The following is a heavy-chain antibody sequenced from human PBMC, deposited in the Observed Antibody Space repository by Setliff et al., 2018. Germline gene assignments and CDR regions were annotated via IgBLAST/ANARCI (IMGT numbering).Heavy chain of an antibody. D-gene: IGHD3-10*01. CDR2: ISGSGGST. CDR1: GFTFSSYA. J-gene: IGHJ5*02. CDR3: AKNGFGVVALGVNNWFDP. V-gene: IGHV3-23*01. Sequence: LRLSCAASGFTFSSYAMSWVRQAPGKGLEWVSAISGSGGSTYYADSVKGRFTISRDNSKSTLYLQMNSLRAEDTAVYYCAKNGFGVVALGVNNWFDPWGQGTLVTVSS.